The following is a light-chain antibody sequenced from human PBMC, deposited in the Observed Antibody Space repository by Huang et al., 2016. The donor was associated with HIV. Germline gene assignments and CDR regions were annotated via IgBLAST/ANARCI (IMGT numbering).Light chain of an antibody. CDR2: WAS. Sequence: DIVMTQSLDSLAVSLGERATIDCKSSQSVLYSSNNKNYLACYQQKSGQSPKLLIYWASTRESGVPDRFSCSGSWTDFTLTISSLQAEDVAVYFCQQYYSIPWTFGQGTKVEVK. J-gene: IGKJ1*01. CDR1: QSVLYSSNNKNY. CDR3: QQYYSIPWT. V-gene: IGKV4-1*01.